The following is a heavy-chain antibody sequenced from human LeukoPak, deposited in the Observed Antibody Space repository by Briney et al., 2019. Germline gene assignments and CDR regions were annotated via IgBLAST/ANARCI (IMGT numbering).Heavy chain of an antibody. CDR1: GGTFRSYA. Sequence: ASVKVSCKASGGTFRSYAISWVRQAPGQGLEWMGGIIPIFGTANYAQKFQGRVTITADESTSTAYMELSSLRSEDTAVYYCARDRYCSSTSCYYHDAFDIWGQGTMVTVSS. CDR2: IIPIFGTA. D-gene: IGHD2-2*01. J-gene: IGHJ3*02. CDR3: ARDRYCSSTSCYYHDAFDI. V-gene: IGHV1-69*01.